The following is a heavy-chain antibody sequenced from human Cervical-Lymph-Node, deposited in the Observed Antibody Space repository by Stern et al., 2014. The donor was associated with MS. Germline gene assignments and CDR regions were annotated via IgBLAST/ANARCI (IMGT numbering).Heavy chain of an antibody. CDR1: GDSIVTSSHY. J-gene: IGHJ4*02. D-gene: IGHD3-22*01. Sequence: VQLVESGPGLVKPSQSLSLTCTVSGDSIVTSSHYWSWSRQHPGKGLEWIGYIYHTGSTNYNPSLKSRVILSIDTSKNQFSLNLSSVTGADTAVYYCARDSGYPDYWGQGTLVTVSS. V-gene: IGHV4-31*03. CDR3: ARDSGYPDY. CDR2: IYHTGST.